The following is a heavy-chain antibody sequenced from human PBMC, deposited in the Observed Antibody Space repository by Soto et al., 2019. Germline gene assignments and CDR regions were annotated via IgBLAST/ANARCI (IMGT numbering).Heavy chain of an antibody. V-gene: IGHV4-59*01. Sequence: SETLSLTCTVSGGSISSYYWSWIRQPPGKGLEWIGYIYYSGSTNYNPSLKSRVTISVDTSKNQFSLKLSSVTAADTAVYYCARGGSGSLPFGGNWFDPWGQGTLVTVSS. D-gene: IGHD3-10*01. CDR2: IYYSGST. CDR1: GGSISSYY. CDR3: ARGGSGSLPFGGNWFDP. J-gene: IGHJ5*02.